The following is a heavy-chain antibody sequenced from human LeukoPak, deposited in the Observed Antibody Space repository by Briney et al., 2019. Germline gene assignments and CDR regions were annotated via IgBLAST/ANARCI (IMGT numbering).Heavy chain of an antibody. CDR1: GGSIFNYH. Sequence: SETLSLTCTVSGGSIFNYHWSWIRQPPGKGLEWIGYIFYSGSTSNNPSLKSRVTISVDTSKNQFSLKLSSVTAADTAVYYCARLPYGDYSEHDDYWGQGTLVTVSS. D-gene: IGHD4-17*01. V-gene: IGHV4-59*08. CDR2: IFYSGST. CDR3: ARLPYGDYSEHDDY. J-gene: IGHJ4*02.